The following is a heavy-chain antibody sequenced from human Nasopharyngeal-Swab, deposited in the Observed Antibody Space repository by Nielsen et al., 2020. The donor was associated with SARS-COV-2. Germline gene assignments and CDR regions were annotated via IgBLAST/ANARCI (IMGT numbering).Heavy chain of an antibody. CDR2: IGTAGDT. Sequence: GESLKISCAASGFTFSSYDMHWVRQATGKGLEWVSAIGTAGDTYYQGSVKGRFTIARENAKNSLYLQMNSLRAGDTAVYYCARARPDIVVVPAALLFDPWGQGTLVTVSS. CDR1: GFTFSSYD. D-gene: IGHD2-2*01. CDR3: ARARPDIVVVPAALLFDP. V-gene: IGHV3-13*04. J-gene: IGHJ5*02.